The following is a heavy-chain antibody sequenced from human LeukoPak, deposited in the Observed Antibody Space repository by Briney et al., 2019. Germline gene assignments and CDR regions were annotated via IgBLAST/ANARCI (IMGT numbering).Heavy chain of an antibody. J-gene: IGHJ4*02. CDR3: ARAPSWGGLNTGWYYFDY. CDR2: MNPNSGNT. Sequence: ASVRVSCKASGYTFTNYDINWVRQATGQGLESMGWMNPNSGNTGYAQKFQGRVTITRNTSISTAYMDLSSLRSEDTAVYYCARAPSWGGLNTGWYYFDYWGQGTLVTVSS. D-gene: IGHD3-16*01. V-gene: IGHV1-8*03. CDR1: GYTFTNYD.